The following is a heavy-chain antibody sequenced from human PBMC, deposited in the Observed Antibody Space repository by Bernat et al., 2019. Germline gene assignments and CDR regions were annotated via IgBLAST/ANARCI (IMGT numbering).Heavy chain of an antibody. V-gene: IGHV3-33*01. J-gene: IGHJ6*03. Sequence: QVQLVESGGGVVQPGRSLRLSCAASGFTFSSYGMHWVRQAPGNGLEWVAVIWDDGSNKYYADSVKGRFTISRDNSKNTMYLQMNSLRAEDTAVYYCARGNTDYMDVWGKGTTVTVSS. CDR1: GFTFSSYG. CDR3: ARGNTDYMDV. D-gene: IGHD2-2*02. CDR2: IWDDGSNK.